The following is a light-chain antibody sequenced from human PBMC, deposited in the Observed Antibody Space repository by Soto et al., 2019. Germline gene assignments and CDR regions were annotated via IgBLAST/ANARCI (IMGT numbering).Light chain of an antibody. Sequence: QSALTQPASVSGSPGQSITISCTGTSSDVGGYNYVSWYQQHPGKAPKLMIYEVSNRPSGVSNRFSGSKSGNTASLTISGLQHEEDADYYCSSYTSSSTLVFGGGTKLTVL. CDR3: SSYTSSSTLV. V-gene: IGLV2-14*01. J-gene: IGLJ3*02. CDR1: SSDVGGYNY. CDR2: EVS.